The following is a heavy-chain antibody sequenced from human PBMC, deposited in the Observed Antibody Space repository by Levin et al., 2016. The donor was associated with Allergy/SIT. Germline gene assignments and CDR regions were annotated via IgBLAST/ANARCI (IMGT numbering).Heavy chain of an antibody. CDR3: ARVGDIWLGEPRY. Sequence: SETLSLTCAVSGYSISSGYYWGWIRQSPGKGLEWIGTIYHTGSTYYNPSLKDRVTISVDTSKNQFSLKLNSVTAADTAIYYCARVGDIWLGEPRYWGQGTLVTVSS. D-gene: IGHD3-10*01. J-gene: IGHJ4*02. CDR1: GYSISSGYY. CDR2: IYHTGST. V-gene: IGHV4-38-2*01.